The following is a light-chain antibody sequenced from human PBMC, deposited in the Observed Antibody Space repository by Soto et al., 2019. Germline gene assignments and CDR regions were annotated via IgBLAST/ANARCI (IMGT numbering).Light chain of an antibody. V-gene: IGKV2-24*01. CDR3: MQATQYPPYT. J-gene: IGKJ2*01. CDR2: SVS. Sequence: DVVLTQTPICSPVTLGQPASISCRSSQSLLHSDGTTYLSWLHQRPGQPPRFLIYSVSNRFSGVPDRFSGSGAGTDFTLKISRVEAEDVGVYYCMQATQYPPYTFGQGTKLEI. CDR1: QSLLHSDGTTY.